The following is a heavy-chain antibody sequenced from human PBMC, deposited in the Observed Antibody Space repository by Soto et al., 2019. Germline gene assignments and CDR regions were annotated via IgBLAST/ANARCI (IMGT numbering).Heavy chain of an antibody. V-gene: IGHV3-11*06. J-gene: IGHJ4*02. CDR2: LSSSSRDT. D-gene: IGHD3-9*01. CDR1: GFNFSDYY. Sequence: PGGSLRLSCAASGFNFSDYYMTWIRQAPGKGLEWISYLSSSSRDTEYADSVKGRFMISRDNAKRSLSLQMNSLRVEDTAVYYCARDEGGYDILTGYYKAHHFDQWGQGALVTVSS. CDR3: ARDEGGYDILTGYYKAHHFDQ.